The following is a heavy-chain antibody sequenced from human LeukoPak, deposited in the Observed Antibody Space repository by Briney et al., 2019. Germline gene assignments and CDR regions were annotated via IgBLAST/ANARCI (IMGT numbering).Heavy chain of an antibody. Sequence: SETLSLTCTVSGGSISSYYWSWIRQPPGKGLEWIGFFYYSGSTNYNPSLKSRVTISVDTSKNQFSLKLSSVTAADTAVYYCARAPYGSANNNYYMDVWGKGTTVTVSS. V-gene: IGHV4-59*01. D-gene: IGHD3-10*01. CDR3: ARAPYGSANNNYYMDV. J-gene: IGHJ6*03. CDR2: FYYSGST. CDR1: GGSISSYY.